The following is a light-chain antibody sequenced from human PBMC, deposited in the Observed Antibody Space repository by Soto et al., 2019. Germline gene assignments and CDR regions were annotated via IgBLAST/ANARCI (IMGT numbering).Light chain of an antibody. J-gene: IGLJ2*01. V-gene: IGLV1-51*01. CDR2: DNN. CDR3: GTWDRSLCAVV. CDR1: SSNIGNNY. Sequence: QSVLTQPPSLSAAPGQTVTISCSGSSSNIGNNYVSWYQQLPGTAPKLLIYDNNKRPSGIPDRFSGSKSGTSATLGITGLQTGDEGDYYCGTWDRSLCAVVFGGGTNHTVL.